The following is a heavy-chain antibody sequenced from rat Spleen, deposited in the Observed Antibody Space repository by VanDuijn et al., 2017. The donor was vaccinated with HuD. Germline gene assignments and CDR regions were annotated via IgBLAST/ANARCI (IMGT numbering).Heavy chain of an antibody. CDR2: ISYDGSNS. V-gene: IGHV5-29*01. D-gene: IGHD1-11*01. CDR1: GFTFSDYF. J-gene: IGHJ1*01. Sequence: EVQLVESDGGLVQPGRSLKVSCAASGFTFSDYFMTCVLQPPPKGLEWVATISYDGSNSYYRDSVKGRFTVSRDNGKSVLYLQMDSLRSEDTATYYCARQGYLRDWYFDFWGPGTMVAVSS. CDR3: ARQGYLRDWYFDF.